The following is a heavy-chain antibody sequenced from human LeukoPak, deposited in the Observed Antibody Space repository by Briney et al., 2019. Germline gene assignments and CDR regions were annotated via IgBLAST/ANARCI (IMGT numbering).Heavy chain of an antibody. CDR1: GFTFSDYA. J-gene: IGHJ4*02. CDR3: ARVRVILTTMASFSY. V-gene: IGHV3-23*01. CDR2: LSGSGAGT. Sequence: GGSLRLSCAASGFTFSDYALGWVRQAPGRGLEWVATLSGSGAGTYYSDSVKGRFTISRDNSENTLYLQLNSLRPEDTAVYYCARVRVILTTMASFSYWGLGTLVTVSS. D-gene: IGHD3-9*01.